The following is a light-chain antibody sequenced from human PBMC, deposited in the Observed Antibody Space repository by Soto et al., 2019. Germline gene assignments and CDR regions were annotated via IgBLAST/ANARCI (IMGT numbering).Light chain of an antibody. Sequence: QSVLTQPPSVSAAPGQKVTISCSGSSSNIGNNYVSWYQHLPGTAPKLLIYDNNERPSGIPDRFSGSKSGTSATLGITGLQTGDEADYYCGTWDTSLSAVVFGGGTKFTVL. J-gene: IGLJ2*01. V-gene: IGLV1-51*01. CDR1: SSNIGNNY. CDR3: GTWDTSLSAVV. CDR2: DNN.